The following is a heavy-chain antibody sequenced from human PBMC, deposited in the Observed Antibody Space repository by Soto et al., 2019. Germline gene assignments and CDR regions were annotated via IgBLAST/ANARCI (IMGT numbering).Heavy chain of an antibody. D-gene: IGHD2-2*01. CDR1: GFTFSSYA. Sequence: GGSLRLSCAASGFTFSSYAMHWVRQAPGKGLEYVSAISSNGGSTYYANSVKGRFTISRDNSKNTLYLQMGSLRAEDMAVYYCARAYCSSTSCYRPFDYWGQGTLVTVSS. V-gene: IGHV3-64*01. CDR2: ISSNGGST. J-gene: IGHJ4*02. CDR3: ARAYCSSTSCYRPFDY.